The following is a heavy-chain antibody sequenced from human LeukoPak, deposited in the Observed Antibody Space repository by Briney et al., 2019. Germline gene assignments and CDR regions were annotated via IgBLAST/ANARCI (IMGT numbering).Heavy chain of an antibody. CDR2: VSSSSTYT. CDR3: ATSRMWYHFDY. Sequence: GGSLRFSCAASGFTFSDYYMSWIRQAPGKGLEWIAYVSSSSTYTNYAGSVKGRFTVSRDNAKNSVFLQMNSLRAEDTAIYYCATSRMWYHFDYLGQGTLVIVSS. CDR1: GFTFSDYY. D-gene: IGHD2-15*01. J-gene: IGHJ4*02. V-gene: IGHV3-11*03.